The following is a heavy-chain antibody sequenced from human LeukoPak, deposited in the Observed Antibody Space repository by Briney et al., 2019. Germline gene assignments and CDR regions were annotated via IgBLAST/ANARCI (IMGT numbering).Heavy chain of an antibody. CDR2: IYSGGST. J-gene: IGHJ4*02. V-gene: IGHV3-53*01. Sequence: SGGSLRLSCAASGFTVSSNYMSWVRQAPGKGLEWVSVIYSGGSTYYADSVKGRFTISRDNSKNTLYLQMNSLRAEDTAVYYCYGDSSGWSRLGYWGQGTLVTVSS. D-gene: IGHD6-19*01. CDR1: GFTVSSNY. CDR3: YGDSSGWSRLGY.